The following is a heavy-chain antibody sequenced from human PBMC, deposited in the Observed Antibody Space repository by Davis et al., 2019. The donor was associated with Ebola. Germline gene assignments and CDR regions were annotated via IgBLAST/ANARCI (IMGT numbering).Heavy chain of an antibody. D-gene: IGHD3-10*01. CDR3: TTAVLWFSPDY. CDR2: IRSKANSYAT. V-gene: IGHV3-73*01. CDR1: GFTFSDSA. J-gene: IGHJ4*02. Sequence: GESLKISCAASGFTFSDSAMHWVRQASGRGLEWVGRIRSKANSYATTYAAPVKGRFTISRDDSKNTAYLQMNSLKMDDTAVYYCTTAVLWFSPDYWGQGTLVTVSS.